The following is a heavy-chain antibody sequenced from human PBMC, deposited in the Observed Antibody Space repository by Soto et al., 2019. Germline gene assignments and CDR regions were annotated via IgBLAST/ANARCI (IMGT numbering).Heavy chain of an antibody. J-gene: IGHJ4*02. V-gene: IGHV3-33*01. CDR2: IWYDGSNK. CDR1: GFTFSSYG. Sequence: QVQLVESGGGVVQPGRSLRLSCAASGFTFSSYGMHWVRQAPGKGLEWVAVIWYDGSNKYYADSVKGRFTISRDNSKNTLYLQMNSLRAEDTAVYYCARDHGWFGELYYFDYWGQGTLVTGSS. CDR3: ARDHGWFGELYYFDY. D-gene: IGHD3-10*01.